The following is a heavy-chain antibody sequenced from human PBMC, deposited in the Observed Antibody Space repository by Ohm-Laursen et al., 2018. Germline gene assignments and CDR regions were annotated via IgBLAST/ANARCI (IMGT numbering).Heavy chain of an antibody. CDR3: ATFGGVPG. D-gene: IGHD3-16*01. J-gene: IGHJ4*02. CDR1: GDSISSYY. CDR2: IYTSGST. Sequence: GTLSLTWTVSGDSISSYYWSWIRQPAGKGLEWIGRIYTSGSTNYNPSLKSRVTMSVDTSKNQFSLKLSSVTAADTAVYYCATFGGVPGWGQGTLVTVSS. V-gene: IGHV4-4*07.